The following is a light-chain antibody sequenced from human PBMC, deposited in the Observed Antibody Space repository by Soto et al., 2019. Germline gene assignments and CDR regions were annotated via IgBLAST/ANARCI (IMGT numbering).Light chain of an antibody. Sequence: QSALTQPRPVSGSPGQSVTISCTGTSSDVGGYDYVSWYQQHPGKAPKLIIYDVNKRPSGVPDRFSGSKSGNTASLTISGLQPEDEADYYCCSFAGRSTVVFGGGTKLTVL. J-gene: IGLJ2*01. V-gene: IGLV2-11*01. CDR2: DVN. CDR1: SSDVGGYDY. CDR3: CSFAGRSTVV.